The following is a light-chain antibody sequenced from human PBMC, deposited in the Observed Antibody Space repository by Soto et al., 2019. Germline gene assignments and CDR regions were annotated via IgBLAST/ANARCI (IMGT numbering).Light chain of an antibody. CDR3: QQYNTYLT. J-gene: IGKJ1*01. V-gene: IGKV1-5*03. CDR2: KAS. CDR1: QSISSW. Sequence: IKFTQSPSSLSASVGDRVTITCRASQSISSWVAWYQQKPGKAPNLLIYKASSLESGVPSRFSGSGSGTEFTLTISSLQPDDFATYYCQQYNTYLTFGQGTKVDIK.